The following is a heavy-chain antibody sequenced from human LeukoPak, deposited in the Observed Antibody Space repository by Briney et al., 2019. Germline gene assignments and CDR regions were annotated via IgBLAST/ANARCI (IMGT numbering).Heavy chain of an antibody. Sequence: ASVKVSCKASGYTFTSYGISWVRQAPGQGLEWMGWISAYNGNTNYAQKLQGRVTMTTGTSTSTAYMELRSLRSDDTAVYYCARDITPLRIQLWEEFDYWGQGTLVTVSS. V-gene: IGHV1-18*01. CDR1: GYTFTSYG. CDR3: ARDITPLRIQLWEEFDY. CDR2: ISAYNGNT. J-gene: IGHJ4*02. D-gene: IGHD5-18*01.